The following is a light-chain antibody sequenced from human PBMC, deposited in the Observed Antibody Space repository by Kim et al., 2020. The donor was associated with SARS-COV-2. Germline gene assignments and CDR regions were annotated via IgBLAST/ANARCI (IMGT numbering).Light chain of an antibody. CDR2: DTT. CDR1: AGAVGSGHY. V-gene: IGLV7-46*01. Sequence: QAVVTQEPSLTVSPGGTVTRTCGSSAGAVGSGHYPYWLQQKPGLAPRTLIYDTTKKHSLTPARFSGSILGDKAALTLSGALPEDEADYYCLLSYANFAVFGGGTQLTVL. J-gene: IGLJ2*01. CDR3: LLSYANFAV.